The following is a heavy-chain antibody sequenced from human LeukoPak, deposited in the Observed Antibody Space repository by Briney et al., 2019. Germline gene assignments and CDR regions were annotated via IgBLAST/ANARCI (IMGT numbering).Heavy chain of an antibody. Sequence: GGSLRLSCAASGFTVSSNYMSWVRQAPGKGLEWVSSITSSSSFIYYADSVKGRFTISRDNARNSLYLQMSSLRAEATAVYYCARGAGGYDWNDAFDIWGQGTMVTVSS. J-gene: IGHJ3*02. CDR2: ITSSSSFI. V-gene: IGHV3-21*01. CDR1: GFTVSSNY. D-gene: IGHD5-12*01. CDR3: ARGAGGYDWNDAFDI.